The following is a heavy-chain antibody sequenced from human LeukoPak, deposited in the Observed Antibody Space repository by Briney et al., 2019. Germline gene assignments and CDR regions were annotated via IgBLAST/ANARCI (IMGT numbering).Heavy chain of an antibody. CDR3: AKEPHILTGYYTDYFDF. Sequence: GSLRLSCAASGFTFSSYAMSWVRQAPGRGLEWVSAISGSGGSTYYADSVKGRFTISRDNSKNTVFLQMNSLRAEDTAVYFCAKEPHILTGYYTDYFDFWGQGTLVTVSS. CDR2: ISGSGGST. CDR1: GFTFSSYA. V-gene: IGHV3-23*01. J-gene: IGHJ4*02. D-gene: IGHD3-9*01.